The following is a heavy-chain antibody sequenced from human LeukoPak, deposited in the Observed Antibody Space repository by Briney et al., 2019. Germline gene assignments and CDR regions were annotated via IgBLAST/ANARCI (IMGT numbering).Heavy chain of an antibody. CDR3: ARWRGFTGSTDENWFDP. Sequence: ASVKVSCKASGYTFTNYGITWVRQAPGQGLEWMGWINTYNGDTNYAPKLQGRVTMTTDTSTGTAYMELRSLRSDDTAVYYCARWRGFTGSTDENWFDPWGQGTLVTVSS. J-gene: IGHJ5*02. CDR1: GYTFTNYG. D-gene: IGHD1-14*01. V-gene: IGHV1-18*01. CDR2: INTYNGDT.